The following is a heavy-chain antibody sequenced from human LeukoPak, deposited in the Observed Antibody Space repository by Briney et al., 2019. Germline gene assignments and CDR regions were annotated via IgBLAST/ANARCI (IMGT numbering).Heavy chain of an antibody. J-gene: IGHJ4*02. CDR3: ARASGSYGYYFDY. D-gene: IGHD1-26*01. V-gene: IGHV1-18*01. CDR1: GYTCTSYG. CDR2: ISAYNGNT. Sequence: RASVKVSCKASGYTCTSYGISWARQAPAQGLEWMGWISAYNGNTNYAQKLQGRVTMTTNTSTSTAYMELRSLRSDDTAVYYCARASGSYGYYFDYWGQGTLVTVSS.